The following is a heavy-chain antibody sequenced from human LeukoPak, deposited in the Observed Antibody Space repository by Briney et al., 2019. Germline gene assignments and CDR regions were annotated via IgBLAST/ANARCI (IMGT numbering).Heavy chain of an antibody. CDR2: INPSGSIA. Sequence: ASVKVSCKSSGYTFTRHYMHWVRQAPGQGLEWVGLINPSGSIAWSAQKFQGRLTMTRDLSTTTDYMELSSLRSEDTAVYYCVRTHSSGYYYFDSWGQGTLVTVSS. J-gene: IGHJ4*02. D-gene: IGHD3-22*01. CDR1: GYTFTRHY. CDR3: VRTHSSGYYYFDS. V-gene: IGHV1-46*01.